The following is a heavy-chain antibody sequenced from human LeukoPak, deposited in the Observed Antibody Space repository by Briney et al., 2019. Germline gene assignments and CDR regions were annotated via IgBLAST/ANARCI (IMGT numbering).Heavy chain of an antibody. J-gene: IGHJ4*02. CDR2: ISSSSSTI. D-gene: IGHD5-18*01. V-gene: IGHV3-48*02. CDR1: EFTFSSYS. Sequence: GGSLRLSCAASEFTFSSYSMNWVRQAPGKGLEWVSYISSSSSTIYYADSVKGRFTISRDNAKNSLYLQMNSLRDEDTAVYYCARVRYSYAPAFDYWGQGTPVTVSS. CDR3: ARVRYSYAPAFDY.